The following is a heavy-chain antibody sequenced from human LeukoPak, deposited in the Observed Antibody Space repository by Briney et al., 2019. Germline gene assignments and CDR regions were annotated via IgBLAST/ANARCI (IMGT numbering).Heavy chain of an antibody. CDR2: ISGSGGST. D-gene: IGHD3-10*01. Sequence: GGSLRLSCAASGFTFSSYGMSWVRQAPGKGLEWVSAISGSGGSTYYADSVKGQFTISRDNSKNTLYLQMNSLRAEDTAVYYCAKNGGSGSYYNYYYYMDVWGKGTTVTISS. J-gene: IGHJ6*03. V-gene: IGHV3-23*01. CDR3: AKNGGSGSYYNYYYYMDV. CDR1: GFTFSSYG.